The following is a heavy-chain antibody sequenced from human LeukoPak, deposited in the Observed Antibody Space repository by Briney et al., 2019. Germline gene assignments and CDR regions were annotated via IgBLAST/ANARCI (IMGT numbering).Heavy chain of an antibody. J-gene: IGHJ4*02. CDR3: ARHSQYSYGLLYFFDF. CDR2: IYYIGTT. V-gene: IGHV4-30-4*01. Sequence: SETLSLTCTVSGGSVSSGDYYWSWIRQPPGKGLEWIGYIYYIGTTYYNPSLKSRVTISVDTSKNQFSLKLRSVTAADTAVYYCARHSQYSYGLLYFFDFWGQGTLVTVSS. CDR1: GGSVSSGDYY. D-gene: IGHD5-18*01.